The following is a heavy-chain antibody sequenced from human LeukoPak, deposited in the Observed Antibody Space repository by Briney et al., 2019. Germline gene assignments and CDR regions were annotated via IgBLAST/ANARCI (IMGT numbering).Heavy chain of an antibody. D-gene: IGHD3-10*01. J-gene: IGHJ6*03. Sequence: QTGGSLRLSCAASGFTFSSYEMNWVRQAPGKGLEWVSYISSSGSTIYYADSVKGRITISRDNAKNSLYLQMNSLRAEDTALYHCGRRFTEIRGVLPRYYYYYMDVWGKGTTVTISS. CDR1: GFTFSSYE. CDR3: GRRFTEIRGVLPRYYYYYMDV. V-gene: IGHV3-48*03. CDR2: ISSSGSTI.